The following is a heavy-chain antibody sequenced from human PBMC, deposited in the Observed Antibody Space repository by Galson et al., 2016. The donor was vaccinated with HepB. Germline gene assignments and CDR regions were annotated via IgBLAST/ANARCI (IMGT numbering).Heavy chain of an antibody. Sequence: SETLSLTCVVSGHSISSAYWWSWVRQPPGKGLEWIGEIYQSGTTNYSPSLEGRVTISADKAKNQFSLSLTSLTAADTAVYYCASKYTVLDYWGQGTLATVSS. CDR2: IYQSGTT. D-gene: IGHD4-17*01. V-gene: IGHV4-4*02. CDR3: ASKYTVLDY. CDR1: GHSISSAYW. J-gene: IGHJ4*02.